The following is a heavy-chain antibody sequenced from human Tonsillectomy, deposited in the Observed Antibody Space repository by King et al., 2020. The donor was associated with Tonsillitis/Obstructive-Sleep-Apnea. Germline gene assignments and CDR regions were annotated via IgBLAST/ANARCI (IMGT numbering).Heavy chain of an antibody. V-gene: IGHV3-9*01. Sequence: VQLVESGGGLVQPGRSLRLSCAASGFTFDNYAMHWVRQAPGKGLEWVSGISWNSGSIGYTDSVKGRFTISRDNAKNSLYLQMNSLRAEDTDLYYCAKGGGRGVVVPNWFDPWGQGTLVTVSS. J-gene: IGHJ5*02. D-gene: IGHD2-15*01. CDR3: AKGGGRGVVVPNWFDP. CDR1: GFTFDNYA. CDR2: ISWNSGSI.